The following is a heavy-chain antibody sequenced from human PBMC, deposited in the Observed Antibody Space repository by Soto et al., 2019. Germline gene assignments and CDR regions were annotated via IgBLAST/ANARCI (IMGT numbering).Heavy chain of an antibody. CDR2: TYYRSKWYN. J-gene: IGHJ3*02. D-gene: IGHD3-3*01. Sequence: SQTLSLTCAISGDSVSSNSAAWNWIRQSPSRGLEWLGRTYYRSKWYNDYAVSVKSRITINPDTSKNQFSLQLNSVTPEDTAVYYCARDSYYDFWSGYLTHDAFDIWGKGTMVTV. CDR3: ARDSYYDFWSGYLTHDAFDI. V-gene: IGHV6-1*01. CDR1: GDSVSSNSAA.